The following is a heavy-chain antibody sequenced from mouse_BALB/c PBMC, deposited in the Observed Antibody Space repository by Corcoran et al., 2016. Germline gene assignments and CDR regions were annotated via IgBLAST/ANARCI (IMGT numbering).Heavy chain of an antibody. CDR2: INPYNDGT. CDR3: ARDYDYDYYAMDY. CDR1: GYTFTSYV. J-gene: IGHJ4*01. D-gene: IGHD2-4*01. Sequence: EVQLQQSGPELVKPGASVKMSCKASGYTFTSYVMHWVKQKPGQGLEWIGYINPYNDGTKYNEKFKGKATLTSDKSSSTAYMELSSLTSEDSAVYYCARDYDYDYYAMDYWGQGTSVTVSS. V-gene: IGHV1S136*01.